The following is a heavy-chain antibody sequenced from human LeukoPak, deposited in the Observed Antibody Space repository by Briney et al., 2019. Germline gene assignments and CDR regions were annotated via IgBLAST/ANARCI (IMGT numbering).Heavy chain of an antibody. CDR3: ARQYSSSSDDAFDI. D-gene: IGHD6-6*01. CDR2: ISAYNGNT. CDR1: GYTFTSYG. J-gene: IGHJ3*02. V-gene: IGHV1-18*01. Sequence: GASVKVSCKASGYTFTSYGISWVRQAPGQGLEWMGWISAYNGNTNYAQKLQGRVTMTTDTSTSTAYMELRSLRSDDTAVYYCARQYSSSSDDAFDIWGQGTMVTVSS.